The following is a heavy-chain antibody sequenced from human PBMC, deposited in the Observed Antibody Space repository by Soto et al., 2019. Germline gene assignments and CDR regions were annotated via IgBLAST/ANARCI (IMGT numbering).Heavy chain of an antibody. V-gene: IGHV3-53*04. CDR2: IYSGGST. J-gene: IGHJ6*02. CDR3: AREFAGPAATAGMGYYYYRTDV. Sequence: EVQLVESGGGLVQPGGSLRLSCAASGFTVSRNDMSWVLQAPGKGLVWVAVIYSGGSTYDADSVKGRVTISRHNSKNPLYLQMTSVRAEYTAVYYFAREFAGPAATAGMGYYYYRTDVWGQGTTVTVSS. D-gene: IGHD2-2*01. CDR1: GFTVSRND.